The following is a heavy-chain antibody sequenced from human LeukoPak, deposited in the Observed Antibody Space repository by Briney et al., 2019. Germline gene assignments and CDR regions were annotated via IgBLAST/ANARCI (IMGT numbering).Heavy chain of an antibody. CDR2: FDPEDGET. D-gene: IGHD2/OR15-2a*01. V-gene: IGHV1-24*01. Sequence: ASVKVSCKVSRYTLTELSMHWVRQAPGKGREWMGGFDPEDGETIYAQKFQGRVTMTEDTSTDTAYMELSSLRSEDTAVYYCATKALTTSDFQHWGQGTLVTVSS. CDR3: ATKALTTSDFQH. CDR1: RYTLTELS. J-gene: IGHJ1*01.